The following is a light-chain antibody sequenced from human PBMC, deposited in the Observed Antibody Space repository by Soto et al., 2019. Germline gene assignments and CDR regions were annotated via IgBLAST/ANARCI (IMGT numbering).Light chain of an antibody. CDR2: GTS. CDR3: QRRSNWPPAT. Sequence: EIVMTQSPASLSVSPGESVTLACRASQSVASNLAWYQQKPGQAPRLLIYGTSTRATGVPDRFSGSGSGTDVTVAISGLQAEDFAVYYCQRRSNWPPATFGQGTKVDIK. J-gene: IGKJ1*01. CDR1: QSVASN. V-gene: IGKV3-15*01.